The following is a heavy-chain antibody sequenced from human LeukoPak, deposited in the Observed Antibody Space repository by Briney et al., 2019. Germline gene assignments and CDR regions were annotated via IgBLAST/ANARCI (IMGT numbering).Heavy chain of an antibody. D-gene: IGHD1-26*01. CDR2: ISGGGETT. J-gene: IGHJ4*02. Sequence: GGSLRLSCAASGFTFSSYGMGWVRQAPGKGLEWVSSISGGGETTYYADSVKGRFPISRDNSKNTLYLQMNSLRAEDTAVYYCAKRGAEVGTTVAPGDYWGQGTLVTVSS. CDR3: AKRGAEVGTTVAPGDY. V-gene: IGHV3-23*01. CDR1: GFTFSSYG.